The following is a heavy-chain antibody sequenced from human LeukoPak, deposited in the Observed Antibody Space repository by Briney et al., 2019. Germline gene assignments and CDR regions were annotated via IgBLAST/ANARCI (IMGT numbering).Heavy chain of an antibody. CDR2: INPNSGGT. CDR1: GYTFTGYY. D-gene: IGHD5-12*01. V-gene: IGHV1-2*02. J-gene: IGHJ6*02. CDR3: ARDLGRVVATNYYYYGMDV. Sequence: ASVKVSCKASGYTFTGYYMHWVRQAPGQGLEWMGWINPNSGGTNYAQKFQGRVTMTRGTSISTAYMELSRLRSDDTAVYYCARDLGRVVATNYYYYGMDVWGQGTTVTVSS.